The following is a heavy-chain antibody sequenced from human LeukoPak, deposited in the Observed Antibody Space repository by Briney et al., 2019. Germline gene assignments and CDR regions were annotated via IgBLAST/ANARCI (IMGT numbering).Heavy chain of an antibody. CDR1: GFTFSSYA. CDR2: ISYDGSNK. D-gene: IGHD3-3*01. CDR3: ARGAVCYDFWSGQNYNY. Sequence: PGGSLRLSCAASGFTFSSYAMHWVRQAPGKGLEWVAVISYDGSNKYYADSVKGRFTISRDNSKNTLYLQMNSLRAEDTAVYYCARGAVCYDFWSGQNYNYWGQGTLVTVSS. V-gene: IGHV3-30*04. J-gene: IGHJ4*02.